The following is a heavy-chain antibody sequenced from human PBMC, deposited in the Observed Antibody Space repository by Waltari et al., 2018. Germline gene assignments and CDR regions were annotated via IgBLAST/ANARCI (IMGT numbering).Heavy chain of an antibody. CDR2: IYTRGST. D-gene: IGHD2-21*01. Sequence: QVQLQESGPGLVKPSETLSLTCTVSGGSISSYYWSWIRQPAGKGLEWIGRIYTRGSTNDNPTLKSRVTMSVETSKSQFSLKVSSVTAADTAVYYCARELIYCGGDCYPHYYYYYMDVWGKGTTVTISS. J-gene: IGHJ6*03. V-gene: IGHV4-4*07. CDR1: GGSISSYY. CDR3: ARELIYCGGDCYPHYYYYYMDV.